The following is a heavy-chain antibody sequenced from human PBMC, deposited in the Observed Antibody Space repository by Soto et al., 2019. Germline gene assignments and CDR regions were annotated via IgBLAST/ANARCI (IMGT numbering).Heavy chain of an antibody. J-gene: IGHJ6*02. Sequence: PSETLSLTCTVSGGSISSYYWSWIRQPPGKGLEWIGYIYYSGSTNYNPSLKSRVTISVDTFKNQFSLKLSSVTAADTAVYYCASEPGYNYGMDVWGQGTTVTVSS. V-gene: IGHV4-59*01. CDR1: GGSISSYY. CDR3: ASEPGYNYGMDV. CDR2: IYYSGST.